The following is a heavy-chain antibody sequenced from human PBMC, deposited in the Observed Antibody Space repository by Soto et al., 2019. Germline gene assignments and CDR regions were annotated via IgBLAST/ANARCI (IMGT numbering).Heavy chain of an antibody. D-gene: IGHD2-15*01. CDR2: ISSSGSTI. Sequence: PGGSLRLSCAASGFTFSSYEMNWVRQAPGKGLEWVSYISSSGSTIYYADSVKGRFTISRDNAKNSLYPQMNSLRAEDTAVYYCAPTPYCSGGSCYSGWFDPWGQGTLVTVSS. CDR1: GFTFSSYE. CDR3: APTPYCSGGSCYSGWFDP. J-gene: IGHJ5*02. V-gene: IGHV3-48*03.